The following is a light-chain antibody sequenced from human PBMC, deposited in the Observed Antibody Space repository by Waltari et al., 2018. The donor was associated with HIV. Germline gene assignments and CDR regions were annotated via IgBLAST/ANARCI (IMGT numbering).Light chain of an antibody. CDR1: SLRSYY. CDR3: NSRDSSGNHQV. J-gene: IGLJ3*02. CDR2: GKN. Sequence: SSELTQDPAVSVALGKTVRITCQGDSLRSYYASWYQQKPGQAPVLVIYGKNNRPSGIPDRFAGSSSGNTASLTITGAQAEDEADYYCNSRDSSGNHQVFGGGTKLTVL. V-gene: IGLV3-19*01.